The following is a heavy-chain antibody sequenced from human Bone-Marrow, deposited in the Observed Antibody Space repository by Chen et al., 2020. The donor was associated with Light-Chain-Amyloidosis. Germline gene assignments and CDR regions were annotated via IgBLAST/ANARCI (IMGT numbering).Heavy chain of an antibody. Sequence: QLQLQESGPGLVKPSETLSLTCTVSGASISSSYCYWGWIRQPPGKGLEWIGSIYYSGHTSYNPSLKSRIIIDVDTSKKQFSLKVNSVTAADTAVYFCACYGGNRWFVPWGQGALVTVSS. CDR3: ACYGGNRWFVP. V-gene: IGHV4-39*01. CDR1: GASISSSYCY. J-gene: IGHJ5*02. D-gene: IGHD4-17*01. CDR2: IYYSGHT.